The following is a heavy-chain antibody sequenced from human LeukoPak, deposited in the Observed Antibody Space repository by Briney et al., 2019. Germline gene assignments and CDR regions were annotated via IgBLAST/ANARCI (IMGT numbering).Heavy chain of an antibody. CDR2: IYPGDCDT. CDR3: ARLSGGYCYSGVCYGLIVWY. Sequence: PGESLKISCKGSGYSFTSYGIRWVRQTPGKGLEWVEIIYPGDCDTRYRPSFQGQVTISADKSIRTAYLHWSSLKASDTAMYYCARLSGGYCYSGVCYGLIVWYWGQGTLVTVSS. CDR1: GYSFTSYG. D-gene: IGHD2-8*01. V-gene: IGHV5-51*03. J-gene: IGHJ4*02.